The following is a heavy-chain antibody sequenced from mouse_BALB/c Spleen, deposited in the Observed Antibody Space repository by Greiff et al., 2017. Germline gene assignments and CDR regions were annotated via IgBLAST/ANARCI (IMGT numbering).Heavy chain of an antibody. V-gene: IGHV5-6*01. J-gene: IGHJ3*01. CDR2: ISSGGSYT. CDR3: ARQGTMITGSWLAY. CDR1: GFTFSSYG. Sequence: EVQGVESGGDLVKPGGSLKLSCAASGFTFSSYGMSWVRQTPDKKLEWVATISSGGSYTYYPDCVKGRFTISRDNAKKTLYLQMSSLKSEDTAMYYCARQGTMITGSWLAYWGQGTLVTVSA. D-gene: IGHD2-4*01.